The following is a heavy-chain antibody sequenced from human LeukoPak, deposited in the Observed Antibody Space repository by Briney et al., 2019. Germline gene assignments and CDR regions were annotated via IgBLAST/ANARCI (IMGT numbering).Heavy chain of an antibody. D-gene: IGHD3-9*01. CDR1: GESFSGYY. Sequence: SETLSLTCAVYGESFSGYYWSWIRQPPGKGLEWIGEINHSGSTNNNPTLKSRATISVDTSKNQFSLKLSSVTAADTAVYYCARRSDYDILTGYSNSRFDPWGQGTLVTVSS. CDR3: ARRSDYDILTGYSNSRFDP. J-gene: IGHJ5*02. V-gene: IGHV4-34*04. CDR2: INHSGST.